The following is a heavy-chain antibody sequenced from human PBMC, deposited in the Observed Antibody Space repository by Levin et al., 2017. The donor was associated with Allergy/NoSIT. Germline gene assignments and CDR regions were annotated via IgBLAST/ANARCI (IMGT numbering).Heavy chain of an antibody. CDR1: GFTFSSYE. CDR2: ISSTGSTI. J-gene: IGHJ4*01. Sequence: GGSLRLSCAASGFTFSSYEMNWVRRAPGKGLEWVSYISSTGSTIYSADSVKGRFTISRDNAKNSLYLHMNSLRAEDTAVYYCARQLGNFWSGDNYFEYCGHVALVTVSS. D-gene: IGHD3-3*01. V-gene: IGHV3-48*03. CDR3: ARQLGNFWSGDNYFEY.